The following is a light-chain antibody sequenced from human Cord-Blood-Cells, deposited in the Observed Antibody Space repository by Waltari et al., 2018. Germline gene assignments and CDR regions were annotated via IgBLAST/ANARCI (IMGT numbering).Light chain of an antibody. Sequence: DIVMTQSPDSLAVSLGERATINCKSSQSVLYSSNNKNYLAWYQQKPGQPPKLLIYVASTRESGVPDRFSGSGSGTDFTLTISSLQAEDVAVYYCQQYYSTPITFGQGTRLEIK. CDR3: QQYYSTPIT. CDR2: VAS. V-gene: IGKV4-1*01. CDR1: QSVLYSSNNKNY. J-gene: IGKJ5*01.